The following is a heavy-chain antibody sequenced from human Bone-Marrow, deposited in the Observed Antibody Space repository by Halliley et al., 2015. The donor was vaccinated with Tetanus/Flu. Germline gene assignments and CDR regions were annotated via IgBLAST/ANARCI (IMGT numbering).Heavy chain of an antibody. CDR2: IPSSGST. Sequence: TLSLTCTVSGGSITTGDYYWSWIRQFPGRGLEWIRNIPSSGSTSYNPSLKSRVTISVDKTKNQFSLKMASVTAADAAVFFCARCPKHDTSDNYVAEEFDCWGRGILVTVSS. J-gene: IGHJ4*02. D-gene: IGHD3-22*01. CDR3: ARCPKHDTSDNYVAEEFDC. V-gene: IGHV4-30-4*01. CDR1: GGSITTGDYY.